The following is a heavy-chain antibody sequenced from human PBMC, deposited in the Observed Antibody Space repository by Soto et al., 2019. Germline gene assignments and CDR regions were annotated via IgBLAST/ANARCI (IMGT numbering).Heavy chain of an antibody. CDR3: ARRDSSGYNYGVIDS. CDR1: GYSFTSYW. Sequence: PGESLKISCKGSGYSFTSYWITWVRQMPGKGLEWMGRIDPSDSHTNYSPSFQGHVTMSVDMSITTAYLQWSSLKASDTAMYYCARRDSSGYNYGVIDSWGQGTLVTVS. V-gene: IGHV5-10-1*01. CDR2: IDPSDSHT. D-gene: IGHD3-22*01. J-gene: IGHJ4*02.